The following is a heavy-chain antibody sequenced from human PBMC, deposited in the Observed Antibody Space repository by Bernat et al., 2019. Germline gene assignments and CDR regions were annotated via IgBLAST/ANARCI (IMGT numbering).Heavy chain of an antibody. J-gene: IGHJ4*02. Sequence: EVQLVETGGGLIQPGGSLRLSCAASGFTVSSNYMIWVRQAPGQGLEWVSVIYSGGSTYYADSVKGRFTIARDNSKTTQYLQTNSLRAEDTAVYYGETRASQKGYFDYWGQATLVTVSS. D-gene: IGHD6-6*01. CDR2: IYSGGST. V-gene: IGHV3-53*02. CDR3: ETRASQKGYFDY. CDR1: GFTVSSNY.